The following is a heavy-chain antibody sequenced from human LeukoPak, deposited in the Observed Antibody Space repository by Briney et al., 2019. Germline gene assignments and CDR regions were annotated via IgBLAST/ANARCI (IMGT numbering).Heavy chain of an antibody. CDR2: IWYDGSKE. CDR1: GFTFINYG. V-gene: IGHV3-33*06. Sequence: QPGRSLRLSCAASGFTFINYGFHWVRQAPGKGLEWVAAIWYDGSKECYADSVKGRFTISRDNSKNTLYLQMNSLRAEDTAVYYCAKSAPYYFDYWGQGTLVTVSS. J-gene: IGHJ4*02. CDR3: AKSAPYYFDY.